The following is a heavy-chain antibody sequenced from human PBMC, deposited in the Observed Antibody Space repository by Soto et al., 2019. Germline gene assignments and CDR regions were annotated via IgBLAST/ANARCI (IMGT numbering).Heavy chain of an antibody. CDR2: ISGSGGST. CDR3: AKGPWLRSGAFEDY. D-gene: IGHD5-12*01. V-gene: IGHV3-23*01. Sequence: GGSLRLSCAASGFTFSSYAMSWVRQAPGKGLEWVSAISGSGGSTYYADSVKGRFTISRENSKNTLYLQMNSLRAEDTAVYYCAKGPWLRSGAFEDYWGQGTLVTVSS. J-gene: IGHJ4*02. CDR1: GFTFSSYA.